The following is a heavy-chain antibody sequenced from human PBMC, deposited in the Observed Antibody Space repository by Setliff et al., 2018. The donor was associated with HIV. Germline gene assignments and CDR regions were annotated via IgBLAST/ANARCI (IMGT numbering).Heavy chain of an antibody. CDR2: IYNRGST. Sequence: ASETLSLTCAVSGYAISSGYYWGWIRRPPGKGLEWIGSIYNRGSTYYNPSLKSRVTISVDTSKNQFSLNLSSVTAADTAVYYCCRSMTTVLEDAFDIWGQGAMVTVS. CDR3: CRSMTTVLEDAFDI. CDR1: GYAISSGYY. J-gene: IGHJ3*02. V-gene: IGHV4-38-2*01. D-gene: IGHD4-17*01.